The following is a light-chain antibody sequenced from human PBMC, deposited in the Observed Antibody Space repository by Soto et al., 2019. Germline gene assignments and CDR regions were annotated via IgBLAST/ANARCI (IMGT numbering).Light chain of an antibody. CDR2: DVS. CDR1: SSDVGGYNY. Sequence: QSALTQPRSVSGSPGQSVTISCTGTSSDVGGYNYVSWYQQYSGKAPKVMIYDVSKRPSGVPDRFSGSKSGNTASLTISGLQAEDEADYYCAAWDDSLKAMLFGGGTKVTVL. V-gene: IGLV2-11*01. CDR3: AAWDDSLKAML. J-gene: IGLJ3*02.